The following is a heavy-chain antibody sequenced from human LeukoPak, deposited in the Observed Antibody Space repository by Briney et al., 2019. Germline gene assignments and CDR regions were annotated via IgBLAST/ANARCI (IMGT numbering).Heavy chain of an antibody. Sequence: PSETLSLTCTVSGGSISSSSYYWGWIRQPPGKGLEWIGSIYYSGSTYYNPSLKSRVTISVDTSKNQFSLKLSSVTAADTAAYYCARVIAVAGTYYFDYWGQGTLVTVSS. J-gene: IGHJ4*02. V-gene: IGHV4-39*07. CDR2: IYYSGST. CDR3: ARVIAVAGTYYFDY. CDR1: GGSISSSSYY. D-gene: IGHD6-19*01.